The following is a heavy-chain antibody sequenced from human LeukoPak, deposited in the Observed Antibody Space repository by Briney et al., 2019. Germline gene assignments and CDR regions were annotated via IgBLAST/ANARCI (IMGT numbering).Heavy chain of an antibody. D-gene: IGHD3-10*01. CDR3: ARPLMYYYGSETYFWFDP. CDR2: IKSDGYST. J-gene: IGHJ5*02. Sequence: GGSLRLSCAASGFTFSNYWIHWVRQAPGKGLVWASRIKSDGYSTTYADSVKGRFTISRDNVKNSLYLQMNSLRAEDTAVYYCARPLMYYYGSETYFWFDPWGQGTPVTVSS. CDR1: GFTFSNYW. V-gene: IGHV3-74*01.